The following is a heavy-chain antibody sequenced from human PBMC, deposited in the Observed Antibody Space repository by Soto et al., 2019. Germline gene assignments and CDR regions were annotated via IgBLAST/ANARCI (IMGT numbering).Heavy chain of an antibody. Sequence: PGGSLRLSCAASGFTFSSYAMSWVRQAPGKGLEWVSAISGSGGSTYYADFVKGRFTISRDNSKNTLYLQMNSLRAEDTAVYYCAKVQRAYYDILTGYYIHPFDYWGQGILVTVSS. V-gene: IGHV3-23*01. J-gene: IGHJ4*02. D-gene: IGHD3-9*01. CDR1: GFTFSSYA. CDR2: ISGSGGST. CDR3: AKVQRAYYDILTGYYIHPFDY.